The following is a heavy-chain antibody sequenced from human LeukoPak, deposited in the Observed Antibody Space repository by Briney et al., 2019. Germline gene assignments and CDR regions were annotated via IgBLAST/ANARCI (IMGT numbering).Heavy chain of an antibody. V-gene: IGHV3-30-3*01. CDR3: ARDAFDI. CDR2: ISYDGSNK. J-gene: IGHJ3*02. CDR1: GFTFSSYA. Sequence: GGSLRLSCAASGFTFSSYAMLWVRQAPGKGLEWVAVISYDGSNKYYADSVKGRFTISRDNSKNTLYLQMNSLRAEDTAVYYCARDAFDIWGQGTMVTVSS.